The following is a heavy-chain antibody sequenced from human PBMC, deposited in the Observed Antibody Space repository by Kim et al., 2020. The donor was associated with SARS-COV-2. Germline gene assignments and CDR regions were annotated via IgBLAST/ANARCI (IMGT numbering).Heavy chain of an antibody. J-gene: IGHJ4*02. V-gene: IGHV7-4-1*02. CDR3: ARHYSGYSSGWYFDY. Sequence: GFTGRFVFSLDTSVSTAYLQISSLKAEDTAVYYCARHYSGYSSGWYFDYWGQGTLVTVSS. D-gene: IGHD6-19*01.